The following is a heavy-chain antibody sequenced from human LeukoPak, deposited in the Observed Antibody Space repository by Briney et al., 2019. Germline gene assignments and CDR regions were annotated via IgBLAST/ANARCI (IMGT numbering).Heavy chain of an antibody. D-gene: IGHD4/OR15-4a*01. V-gene: IGHV3-23*01. CDR2: ISGSGDST. CDR3: ARVSSNMAFDI. Sequence: GGSLRLSCAASGFTFSTYAMSWVRQAPGKGLEWVSTISGSGDSTYYADSVKGRFTISRDNSKNTLYLQMNSLRAEDTALYYCARVSSNMAFDIWGQGTMVTVSS. CDR1: GFTFSTYA. J-gene: IGHJ3*02.